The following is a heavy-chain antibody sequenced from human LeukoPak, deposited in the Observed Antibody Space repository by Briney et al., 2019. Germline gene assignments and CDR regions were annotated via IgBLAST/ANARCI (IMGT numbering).Heavy chain of an antibody. J-gene: IGHJ4*02. CDR1: EFTFDDYA. CDR2: ISWDGGST. D-gene: IGHD3-22*01. CDR3: AKSTSLGYDSSGPLDY. V-gene: IGHV3-43D*04. Sequence: GGSLRLSCAASEFTFDDYAIHWVRQAPGKGLEWFSLISWDGGSTYYADSVKGRFTIPTDNSKNSLYLQMNSLRAEDTGLYYCAKSTSLGYDSSGPLDYWGQGTLVTVSS.